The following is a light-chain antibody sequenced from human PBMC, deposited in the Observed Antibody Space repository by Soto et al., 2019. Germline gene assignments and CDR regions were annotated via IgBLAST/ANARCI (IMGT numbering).Light chain of an antibody. V-gene: IGKV3-20*01. J-gene: IGKJ1*01. CDR3: QHYGSSPR. CDR2: GAS. Sequence: EIVLTQSPATLSLSPGVRATLSCRASQSVSSYLAWYQQKPGQAPRLLIYGASSRATGIPDRFSGSGSGTDFTLTISRLEPEDCAVYYCQHYGSSPRFGQGTKVDI. CDR1: QSVSSY.